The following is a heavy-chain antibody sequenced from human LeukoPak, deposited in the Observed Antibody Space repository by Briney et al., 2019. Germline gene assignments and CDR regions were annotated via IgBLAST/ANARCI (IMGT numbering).Heavy chain of an antibody. CDR3: ARVAAAGILIDY. J-gene: IGHJ4*02. D-gene: IGHD6-13*01. Sequence: NPSETLSLTCTVSGGSISSGGYYWSWIRQHPGKGLEWIGYIYYSGSTYYNPSLKSRVTISVDTSKNQFSLKLSSVTAADTAVYYCARVAAAGILIDYWGQGTLVTVS. V-gene: IGHV4-31*03. CDR1: GGSISSGGYY. CDR2: IYYSGST.